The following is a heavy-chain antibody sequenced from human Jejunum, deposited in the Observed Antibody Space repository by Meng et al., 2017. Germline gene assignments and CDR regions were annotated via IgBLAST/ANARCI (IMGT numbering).Heavy chain of an antibody. J-gene: IGHJ4*02. Sequence: PLHRPGPGLVRPPQPLSPTCAISGDSVSSNRALWHWVRQSPSRGLEWLGQTYYRSEWHNHYGVSVRGRITINADTSRNHFSLHLDSVTPEDTAVYYCTTWYGEYWGQGALVTVSS. CDR2: TYYRSEWHN. CDR3: TTWYGEY. D-gene: IGHD3-10*01. V-gene: IGHV6-1*01. CDR1: GDSVSSNRAL.